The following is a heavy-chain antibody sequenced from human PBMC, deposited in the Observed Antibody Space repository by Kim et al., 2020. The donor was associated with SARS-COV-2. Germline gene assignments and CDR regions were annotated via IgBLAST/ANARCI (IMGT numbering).Heavy chain of an antibody. J-gene: IGHJ4*02. CDR1: GFTFNNYA. D-gene: IGHD3-22*01. CDR3: AKETMVVGKGYFDY. V-gene: IGHV3-23*01. CDR2: ISGGGTST. Sequence: GGSLRLSCAASGFTFNNYAMSWVRRTPGKGLEWVSAISGGGTSTYYADSVKGRFTISRDNSKNTLSLQMNSLRAEDTAVYYCAKETMVVGKGYFDYWGRG.